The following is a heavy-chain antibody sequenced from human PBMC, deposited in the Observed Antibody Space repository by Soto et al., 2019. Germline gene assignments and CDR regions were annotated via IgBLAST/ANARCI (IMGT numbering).Heavy chain of an antibody. CDR1: GFTFSSYG. CDR2: VSASGTGT. J-gene: IGHJ4*02. V-gene: IGHV3-23*01. D-gene: IGHD5-18*01. CDR3: ARDQGASYGLYYFDY. Sequence: PGGSLRLSCAASGFTFSSYGMHWVRQAPGKGLEWVSAVSASGTGTYYSDSVKGRFTISRDNSKNTLYLQMNSLRAEDTALYYCARDQGASYGLYYFDYWGQGTLVTVSS.